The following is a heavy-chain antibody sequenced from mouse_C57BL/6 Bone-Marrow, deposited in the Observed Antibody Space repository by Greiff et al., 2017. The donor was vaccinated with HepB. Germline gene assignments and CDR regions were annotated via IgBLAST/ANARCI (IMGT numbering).Heavy chain of an antibody. V-gene: IGHV5-17*01. D-gene: IGHD1-1*01. Sequence: EVQLVESGGGLVKPGGSLKLSCAASGFTFSDYGMHWVLQAPEKGLEWVAYISSGSSTIYYADTVKGRFTISRDNAKNTLFLQMTSLRSEDTAMYYCARICYYDFAYWGQGTLVTVSS. J-gene: IGHJ3*01. CDR1: GFTFSDYG. CDR2: ISSGSSTI. CDR3: ARICYYDFAY.